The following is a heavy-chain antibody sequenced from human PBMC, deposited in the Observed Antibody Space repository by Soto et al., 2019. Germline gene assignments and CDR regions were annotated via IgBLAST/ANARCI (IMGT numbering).Heavy chain of an antibody. D-gene: IGHD3-3*02. Sequence: SVKVSSKTRRGTFRTSALSWPRQDPGKGLEWMGGIMPVFPTPDYAQKFQGRVTITADESTGTAYMELSSLRSEDTAVYYCARDKDRQQLGGNYYYIMDVWGQGTTVTVSS. CDR3: ARDKDRQQLGGNYYYIMDV. J-gene: IGHJ6*01. V-gene: IGHV1-69*13. CDR2: IMPVFPTP. CDR1: RGTFRTSA.